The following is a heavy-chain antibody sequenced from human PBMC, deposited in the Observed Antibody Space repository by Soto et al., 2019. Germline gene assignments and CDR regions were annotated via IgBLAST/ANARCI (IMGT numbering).Heavy chain of an antibody. CDR2: IRSKANSYAT. CDR1: GFTFSGSA. Sequence: EVQLVESGGGLVQPGGSLKLSCAASGFTFSGSAMHWVRQASGKGLEWVGRIRSKANSYATAYAASVKGRFTISRDDSKNTAYLQMNSLKTEDTAVYYCTRQIWDGQQLVLGGSDYWGQGTLVTVSS. J-gene: IGHJ4*02. CDR3: TRQIWDGQQLVLGGSDY. D-gene: IGHD6-13*01. V-gene: IGHV3-73*02.